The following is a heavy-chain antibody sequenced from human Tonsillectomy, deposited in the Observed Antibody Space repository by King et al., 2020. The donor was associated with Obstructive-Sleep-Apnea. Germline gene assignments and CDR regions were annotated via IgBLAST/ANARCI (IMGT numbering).Heavy chain of an antibody. CDR3: SKKVGFDLLPFNGMDV. Sequence: QLVQSGGGLVQPGGSLRLSCAASGFTFSSYAMSWVRQAPGKGLEWVSAISGSGGSTYYADSVKGRFTISRDNSKNTLYLQMNSLRAEDTAVYYCSKKVGFDLLPFNGMDVWGQGTTVTVSS. V-gene: IGHV3-23*04. CDR2: ISGSGGST. D-gene: IGHD3-9*01. J-gene: IGHJ6*02. CDR1: GFTFSSYA.